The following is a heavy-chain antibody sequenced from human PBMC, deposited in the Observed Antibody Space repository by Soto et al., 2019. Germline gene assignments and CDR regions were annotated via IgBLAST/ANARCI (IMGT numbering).Heavy chain of an antibody. J-gene: IGHJ6*02. V-gene: IGHV3-74*01. CDR1: GFTFSRHW. Sequence: EVQLVESGGGLVQPGGSLRLACAASGFTFSRHWMHWVRQAPGKGLVWVSRIDSYGSSTHYAASVKGRFTISRDNAKNPLYMQMTSLRAEDTAVYYCASPVVPAAMGGPYFYGIDVWGQGTTVTVSS. CDR3: ASPVVPAAMGGPYFYGIDV. D-gene: IGHD2-2*01. CDR2: IDSYGSST.